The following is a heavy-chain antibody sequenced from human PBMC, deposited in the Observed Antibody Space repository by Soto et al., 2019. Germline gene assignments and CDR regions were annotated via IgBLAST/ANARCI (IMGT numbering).Heavy chain of an antibody. CDR3: ARGSCSSTSCYPEHY. D-gene: IGHD2-2*01. CDR2: IIPILGIA. V-gene: IGHV1-69*02. CDR1: GGTFSSYT. J-gene: IGHJ4*02. Sequence: QVQLVQSGAEVKKPGSSVKVSCKASGGTFSSYTISWVRQAPGQGLEWMGRIIPILGIANYAQKFQGRVTITADKSTSTAYMELSSLRSEDTAVYYCARGSCSSTSCYPEHYWGQGTLVTVSS.